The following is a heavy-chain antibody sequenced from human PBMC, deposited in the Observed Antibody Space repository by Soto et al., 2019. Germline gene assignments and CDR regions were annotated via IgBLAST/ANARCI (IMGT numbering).Heavy chain of an antibody. Sequence: PSETLSLTCTVSGGSISSYYCSWIRQPAGKGLEWIGRIYTSGSTNYNPSLKSRVTMSVDTSKNQFSLKLSSVTAADTAVYYCARDHDEGAMWYYFDYWGQGTLVTVSS. D-gene: IGHD1-26*01. CDR1: GGSISSYY. V-gene: IGHV4-4*07. CDR2: IYTSGST. J-gene: IGHJ4*02. CDR3: ARDHDEGAMWYYFDY.